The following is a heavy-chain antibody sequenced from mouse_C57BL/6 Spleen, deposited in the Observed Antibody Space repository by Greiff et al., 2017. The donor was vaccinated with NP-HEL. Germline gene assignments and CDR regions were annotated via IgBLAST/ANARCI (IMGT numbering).Heavy chain of an antibody. J-gene: IGHJ2*01. CDR2: INPYNGDT. CDR1: GYSFTGYF. Sequence: EVKLVESGPELVKPGDSVKISCKASGYSFTGYFMNWVMQSHGKSLEWIGRINPYNGDTFYNQKFKGKATLTVDKSSSTAHMELRSLTSEDSAVYYCARGDGSYDYWGQGTTLTVSS. V-gene: IGHV1-20*01. D-gene: IGHD1-1*01. CDR3: ARGDGSYDY.